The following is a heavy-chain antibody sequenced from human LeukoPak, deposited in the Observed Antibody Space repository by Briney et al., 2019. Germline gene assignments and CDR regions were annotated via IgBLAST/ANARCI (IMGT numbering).Heavy chain of an antibody. CDR2: IHHTGST. Sequence: KTSETPSLTCTVSRASITSHYWTWIRQPPGKGLEWIGCIHHTGSTKYNPSLKSRVTISVDTSKNQISLNLRYVTAADTALYYCAREKGDDGVDPWGQGTLVTVSS. V-gene: IGHV4-59*11. D-gene: IGHD2-8*01. J-gene: IGHJ5*02. CDR3: AREKGDDGVDP. CDR1: RASITSHY.